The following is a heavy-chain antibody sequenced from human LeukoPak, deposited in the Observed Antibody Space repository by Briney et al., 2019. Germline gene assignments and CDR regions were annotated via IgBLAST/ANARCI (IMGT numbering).Heavy chain of an antibody. V-gene: IGHV3-30*02. CDR3: AKALGQLDNYFDY. J-gene: IGHJ4*02. Sequence: GGSLRLSCAASTFTFSIYDMHWVRQAPGKGLEWVAFIRYDESSKYYADSVKGRFTISRDTSKSTLYLQMNSLRAEDTAVYYCAKALGQLDNYFDYWGQGTLVTVSS. CDR1: TFTFSIYD. CDR2: IRYDESSK. D-gene: IGHD6-13*01.